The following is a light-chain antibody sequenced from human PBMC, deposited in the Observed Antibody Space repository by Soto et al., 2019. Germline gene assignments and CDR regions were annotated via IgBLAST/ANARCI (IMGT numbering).Light chain of an antibody. Sequence: DIQLTQSPSFLSASVGDRVTITCRASQGISSYLARYQQKPGKAPKLLIYAASTLQSGVPSRFSGSGSGTEFTLTISSLQPEDFATYYCQQLNSYLGGFGPGTKVDIK. CDR2: AAS. CDR3: QQLNSYLGG. CDR1: QGISSY. J-gene: IGKJ3*01. V-gene: IGKV1-9*01.